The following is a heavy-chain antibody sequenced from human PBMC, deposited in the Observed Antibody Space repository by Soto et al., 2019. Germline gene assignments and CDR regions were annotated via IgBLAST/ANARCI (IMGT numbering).Heavy chain of an antibody. J-gene: IGHJ6*02. Sequence: ASVKVSCKASGYTFTSYGISWVRQAPGQGLEWMGWMNPNSGNTGYAQKFQGRVTMTRNTSISTAYMELSSLRSEDTAVYYCAREGGYCSSTSCYSDYGMDVWGQGTTVTVSS. V-gene: IGHV1-8*02. CDR2: MNPNSGNT. CDR1: GYTFTSYG. D-gene: IGHD2-2*01. CDR3: AREGGYCSSTSCYSDYGMDV.